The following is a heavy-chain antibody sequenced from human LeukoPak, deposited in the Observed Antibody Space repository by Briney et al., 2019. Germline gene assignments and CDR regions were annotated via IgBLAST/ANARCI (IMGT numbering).Heavy chain of an antibody. CDR1: GFTVSTNY. V-gene: IGHV3-53*04. J-gene: IGHJ4*02. Sequence: GGSLRLSCAVSGFTVSTNYMSWVRQAPGKGVEWVSVINSGGSTYYADSVKGRFTISRHISENTVFLQMNSLRTEDTAVYYCARGDVVGAFDYWGQGTLVTVSS. CDR2: INSGGST. CDR3: ARGDVVGAFDY. D-gene: IGHD1-26*01.